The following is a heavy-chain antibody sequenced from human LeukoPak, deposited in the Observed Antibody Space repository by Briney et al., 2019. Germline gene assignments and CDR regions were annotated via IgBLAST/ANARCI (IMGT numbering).Heavy chain of an antibody. CDR1: GGSFSGYY. D-gene: IGHD6-19*01. CDR3: ARVGAVGYYYYYYMDV. V-gene: IGHV4-34*01. CDR2: INHSGST. J-gene: IGHJ6*03. Sequence: PSETLSLTCAVYGGSFSGYYWSWLRQPPGKGLEWIGEINHSGSTNYNPSLKSRVTISVDTSKNQFSLKLSSVTAADTAVYYCARVGAVGYYYYYYMDVWGKGTTVTVSS.